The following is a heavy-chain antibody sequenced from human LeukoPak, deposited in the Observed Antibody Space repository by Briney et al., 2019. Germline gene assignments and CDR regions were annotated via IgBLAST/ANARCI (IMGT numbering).Heavy chain of an antibody. Sequence: PSETLSLTCTVSGGSISSSSYYWGWIRQPPGKGLEWIGSIYYSGSTYYNPSLKSRVTISVDTSKNQFSLKLSSVTAADTAVYYCARGGIVAAADYWGQGTLVTVSS. CDR3: ARGGIVAAADY. V-gene: IGHV4-39*01. J-gene: IGHJ4*02. CDR2: IYYSGST. D-gene: IGHD6-13*01. CDR1: GGSISSSSYY.